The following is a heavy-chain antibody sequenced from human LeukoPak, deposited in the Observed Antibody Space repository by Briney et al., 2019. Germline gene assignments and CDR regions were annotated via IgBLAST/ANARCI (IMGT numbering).Heavy chain of an antibody. D-gene: IGHD3-9*01. CDR2: IYYSGST. CDR1: GGSISSYY. CDR3: ARHYDILTGYRQYYFDY. J-gene: IGHJ4*02. Sequence: PSETLSLTCTVSGGSISSYYWSWIRQPPGKGLEWIGYIYYSGSTNYNPSLKSRVTISVDTSKNQFSLKLSSVTAADTAVYYCARHYDILTGYRQYYFDYWGQGTLVTVSS. V-gene: IGHV4-59*01.